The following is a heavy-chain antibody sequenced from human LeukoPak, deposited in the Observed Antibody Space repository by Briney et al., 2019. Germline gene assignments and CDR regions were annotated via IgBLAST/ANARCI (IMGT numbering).Heavy chain of an antibody. J-gene: IGHJ3*02. CDR2: ISAYNGNT. Sequence: ASVKVSCTASGYTFTSYGISWVRQAPGQGLEWMGWISAYNGNTNYAQKLQGRVTMTTDTSTSTAYMELRSLRSEDTAVYYCARVVPAALDAFDIWGQGTMVTVSS. CDR1: GYTFTSYG. V-gene: IGHV1-18*01. D-gene: IGHD2-2*01. CDR3: ARVVPAALDAFDI.